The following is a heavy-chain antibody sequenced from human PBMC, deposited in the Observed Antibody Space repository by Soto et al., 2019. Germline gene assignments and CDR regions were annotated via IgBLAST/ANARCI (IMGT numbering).Heavy chain of an antibody. J-gene: IGHJ4*02. CDR1: GFTFSNYA. V-gene: IGHV3-23*01. Sequence: GGSLRLSCATSGFTFSNYAMSWVRQAPGKGLDWVSASRGNGETFYADSVRGRFTISRDNSKNTLYLQMNSLRAEDTAVYYCAKIGWAPVVADWEFDHWGQGTLVTVSS. CDR3: AKIGWAPVVADWEFDH. D-gene: IGHD2-15*01. CDR2: SRGNGET.